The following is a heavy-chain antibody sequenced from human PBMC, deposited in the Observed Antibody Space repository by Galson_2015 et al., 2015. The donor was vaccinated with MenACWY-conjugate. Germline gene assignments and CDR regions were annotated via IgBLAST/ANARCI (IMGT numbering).Heavy chain of an antibody. Sequence: QSGAAVKKPGESLKISCKGSGYTFTTYWIGWVRQLPGKGLEWMGLISPGDSATRYSPAFQGQVTISADKSISTAYVQWDSLQASDTAMYYCARHPPGGRGMDVWGQGTTVTVSS. CDR1: GYTFTTYW. J-gene: IGHJ6*02. CDR2: ISPGDSAT. V-gene: IGHV5-51*01. D-gene: IGHD1-26*01. CDR3: ARHPPGGRGMDV.